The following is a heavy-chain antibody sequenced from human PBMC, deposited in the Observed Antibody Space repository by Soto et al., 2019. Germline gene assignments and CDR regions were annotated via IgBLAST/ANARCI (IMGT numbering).Heavy chain of an antibody. J-gene: IGHJ4*02. CDR3: AKDLEGSGSFDY. CDR2: ISYDGNRK. D-gene: IGHD3-10*01. Sequence: QVQLVESGGGVVQPGTSLRLSCVASGFTFSSNGMHWVRQAPGKGLEWVAVISYDGNRKHYADSVKGRFTFSRDNSQNTLYLQMNSLGAEDSAVYYCAKDLEGSGSFDYWGQGTLVTLSS. CDR1: GFTFSSNG. V-gene: IGHV3-30*18.